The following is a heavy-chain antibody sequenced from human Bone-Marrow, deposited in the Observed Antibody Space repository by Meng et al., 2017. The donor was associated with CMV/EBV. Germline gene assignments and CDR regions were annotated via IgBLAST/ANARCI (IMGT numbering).Heavy chain of an antibody. CDR2: IIPIIGIG. D-gene: IGHD2-2*01. J-gene: IGHJ3*02. V-gene: IGHV1-69*10. Sequence: SVKVSCKTSGGTFSNYAITWVRQAPGQGLEWMGGIIPIIGIGSDAQKFQGRVTITADKSTSTAYMKLSSLRSDDTAVYYCARGKGYCGNIRCTYDGFDIWGQGTRVTVSS. CDR3: ARGKGYCGNIRCTYDGFDI. CDR1: GGTFSNYA.